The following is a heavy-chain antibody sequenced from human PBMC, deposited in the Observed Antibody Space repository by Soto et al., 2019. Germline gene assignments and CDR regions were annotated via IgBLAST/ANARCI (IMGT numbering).Heavy chain of an antibody. CDR1: GFTVSSNY. V-gene: IGHV3-53*01. J-gene: IGHJ4*02. Sequence: PGGSLRLSCAASGFTVSSNYMNWVRQAPGKGLEWVSIIYSDVTTSYADSVKGRFTISRDNFKNTLHLQMNSLRAEDTAVYYCAILSNWGQGTLVTVSS. CDR3: AILSN. CDR2: IYSDVTT. D-gene: IGHD6-6*01.